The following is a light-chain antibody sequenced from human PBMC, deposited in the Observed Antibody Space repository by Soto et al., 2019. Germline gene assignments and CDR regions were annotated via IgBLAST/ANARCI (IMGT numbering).Light chain of an antibody. Sequence: QSALTQPASVSGSPGQSITISCTGTSSDIGGYNSVSWYQQHPGKAPKLVIYAVSNRPSGVSSRFSGSKSGNTASLTVSGLQAEDEADYYCSSYAGSSNVFGTGTKVTVL. CDR2: AVS. V-gene: IGLV2-14*01. CDR1: SSDIGGYNS. J-gene: IGLJ1*01. CDR3: SSYAGSSNV.